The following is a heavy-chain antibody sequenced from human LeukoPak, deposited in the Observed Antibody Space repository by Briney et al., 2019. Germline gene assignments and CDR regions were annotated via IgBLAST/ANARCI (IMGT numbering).Heavy chain of an antibody. Sequence: GESLKISCKSFGYRFTNYWIGWVRQMPGKGLEWMGIIYPGDSDTRYSPSLQGQVTISADKSINPAYLQWSSLKASDTAMYYCVLAGSGSYYIDYWGQGILVTVSS. CDR2: IYPGDSDT. V-gene: IGHV5-51*01. CDR1: GYRFTNYW. D-gene: IGHD3-10*01. J-gene: IGHJ4*02. CDR3: VLAGSGSYYIDY.